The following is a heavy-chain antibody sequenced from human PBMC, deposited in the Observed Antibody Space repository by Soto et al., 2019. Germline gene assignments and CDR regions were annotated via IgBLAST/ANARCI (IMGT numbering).Heavy chain of an antibody. Sequence: SETLSLTCTVSGGSISSYYWSWIRQPPGKGLEWIGYIYYSGSTNYNPSLKSRVTISVDTSKNQFFLKLSSVTAADTAVYYCARAVGVSRVVVVAATRGYFDYWGQGTLVTVSS. CDR2: IYYSGST. CDR1: GGSISSYY. CDR3: ARAVGVSRVVVVAATRGYFDY. V-gene: IGHV4-59*01. D-gene: IGHD2-15*01. J-gene: IGHJ4*02.